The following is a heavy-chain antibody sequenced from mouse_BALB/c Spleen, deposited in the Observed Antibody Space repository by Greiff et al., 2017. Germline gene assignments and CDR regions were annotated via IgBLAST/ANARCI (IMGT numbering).Heavy chain of an antibody. CDR2: IWSGGST. J-gene: IGHJ2*01. D-gene: IGHD1-1*02. CDR1: GFSLTSYG. CDR3: ARNYYGDY. Sequence: VQGVESGPGLVQPSQSLSITCTVSGFSLTSYGVHWVRQSPGKGLEWLGVIWSGGSTDYNAAFISRLSISKDNSKRQVFFIMNSLQANDTAIYYCARNYYGDYWGQGTTLTVSS. V-gene: IGHV2-2*02.